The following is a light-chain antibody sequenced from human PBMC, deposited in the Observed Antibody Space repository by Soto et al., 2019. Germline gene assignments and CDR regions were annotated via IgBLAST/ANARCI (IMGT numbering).Light chain of an antibody. V-gene: IGLV1-51*01. Sequence: QSVLTQPASLSATPGEKVTISCSGRGSNIGRNYVSWYRQFPGTAPQLLIYDDNKRHSGVPDRLSGSRYGTSASLAIAGLQPGAEAAYYCGTWDESLGAGVFGGGTKLTVL. J-gene: IGLJ2*01. CDR1: GSNIGRNY. CDR2: DDN. CDR3: GTWDESLGAGV.